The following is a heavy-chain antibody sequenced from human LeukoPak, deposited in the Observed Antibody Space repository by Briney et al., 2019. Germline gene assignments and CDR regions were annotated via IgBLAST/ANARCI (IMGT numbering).Heavy chain of an antibody. J-gene: IGHJ4*02. D-gene: IGHD3-22*01. CDR2: ISAYNGNT. CDR1: GYTFTRYA. Sequence: ASVKVSCKASGYTFTRYAISWVRQAPGQGLEWMGWISAYNGNTNYAQKLQGRVTMTTDTSTSTAYMELRSLRSGDTAVYYCARDNPDSGGYYSIDYWGQGTLVTVSS. V-gene: IGHV1-18*01. CDR3: ARDNPDSGGYYSIDY.